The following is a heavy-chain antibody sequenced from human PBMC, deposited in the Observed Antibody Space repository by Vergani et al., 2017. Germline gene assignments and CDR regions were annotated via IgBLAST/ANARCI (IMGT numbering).Heavy chain of an antibody. J-gene: IGHJ6*02. CDR1: GFTFSSHA. Sequence: EVQLLQSEGAVVQPGGSLRLSCVASGFTFSSHAMSWVRQAPGKGLVWVSRINSDGSSTSYADSVKGRFTISRDNAKNTLYLQMNSLRAEDTAVYYCARDRRGEYWGAVAGTDYYYYGMDVWGQGTTVTVSS. D-gene: IGHD6-19*01. CDR3: ARDRRGEYWGAVAGTDYYYYGMDV. CDR2: INSDGSST. V-gene: IGHV3-74*01.